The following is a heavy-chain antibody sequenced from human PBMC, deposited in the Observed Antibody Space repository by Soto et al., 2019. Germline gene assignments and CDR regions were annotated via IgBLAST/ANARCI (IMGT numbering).Heavy chain of an antibody. D-gene: IGHD3-22*01. J-gene: IGHJ2*01. CDR2: IYYSGST. Sequence: PAETLSLTCTVSGGATSSGDYYFVCIRQPPWNGLEWIGYIYYSGSTYYNPSLKSRITISVDTSKNQFSLKLSSVTAADTAVYYCARSGPLYDSTGFYWYFDLWGRGTLVTVSS. CDR3: ARSGPLYDSTGFYWYFDL. CDR1: GGATSSGDYY. V-gene: IGHV4-30-4*01.